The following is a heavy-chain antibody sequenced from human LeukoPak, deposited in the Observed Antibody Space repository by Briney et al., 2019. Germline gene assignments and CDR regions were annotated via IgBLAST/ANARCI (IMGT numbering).Heavy chain of an antibody. CDR1: GYTFTNYG. Sequence: GAPVKVSCKASGYTFTNYGISWVRQAPGQGLEWMGWISGYNGNTNYAEKLQGRVTMTTDTSTSTVYMELRSLRSADTAVYYCARDTHRTSDAFDIWGQGTMVTVSS. CDR2: ISGYNGNT. CDR3: ARDTHRTSDAFDI. J-gene: IGHJ3*02. V-gene: IGHV1-18*01.